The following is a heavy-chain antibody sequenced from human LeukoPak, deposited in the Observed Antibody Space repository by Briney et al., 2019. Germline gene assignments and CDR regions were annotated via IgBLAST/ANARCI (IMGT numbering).Heavy chain of an antibody. Sequence: GGSLRLSCAASGFTFSSYAMSWVRQAPGKGLEWVSAISGSGGTTYYADSVKGRFTISRDNSKNTLYLQMNSLRAEDTAVYYCARWAYSSGWNPFDYWGQGTLVTVSS. CDR1: GFTFSSYA. CDR2: ISGSGGTT. J-gene: IGHJ4*02. D-gene: IGHD6-19*01. V-gene: IGHV3-23*01. CDR3: ARWAYSSGWNPFDY.